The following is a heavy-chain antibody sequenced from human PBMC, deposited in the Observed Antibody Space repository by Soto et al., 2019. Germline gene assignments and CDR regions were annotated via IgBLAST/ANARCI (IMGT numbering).Heavy chain of an antibody. V-gene: IGHV3-7*01. CDR1: GFTFSSYW. D-gene: IGHD2-2*01. Sequence: GGSLRLSCAASGFTFSSYWMSWVRQAPGKGLEWVANIKQDGSEKYYVDSVKGRFTISRDNAKNSLYLQMNSLRAEDTAVYYCAREGDIVVVPAAIGGAFDSGGQGTMVTVS. J-gene: IGHJ3*02. CDR2: IKQDGSEK. CDR3: AREGDIVVVPAAIGGAFDS.